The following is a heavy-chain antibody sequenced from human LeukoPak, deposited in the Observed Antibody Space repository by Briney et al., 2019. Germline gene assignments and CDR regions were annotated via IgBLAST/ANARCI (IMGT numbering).Heavy chain of an antibody. CDR1: GGTFSSYA. Sequence: SVKVSCKASGGTFSSYAISWVRQAPGQGLEWMGRIVPILGIANYAQKFQGRVTITADKSTSTAYMELSSLRSEDTAVYYCARDGIAARPFDYWGQGTLVTVSS. J-gene: IGHJ4*02. CDR3: ARDGIAARPFDY. CDR2: IVPILGIA. D-gene: IGHD6-6*01. V-gene: IGHV1-69*04.